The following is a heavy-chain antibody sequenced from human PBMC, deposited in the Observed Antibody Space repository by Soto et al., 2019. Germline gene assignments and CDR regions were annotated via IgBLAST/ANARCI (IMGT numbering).Heavy chain of an antibody. CDR2: IIPIFSTP. CDR3: ARDKARQQLGGNYYYGIDV. V-gene: IGHV1-69*14. J-gene: IGHJ6*02. Sequence: QVQLVQSGAEVKKPGSSVTVSCKASGGTFGNSAISWVRQAPGQGLEWMGGIIPIFSTPDYAQKFQGRVTVTADKSTTTAYMELTSLKSEDTAVYYCARDKARQQLGGNYYYGIDVWGQGTTVTVSS. CDR1: GGTFGNSA. D-gene: IGHD3-3*02.